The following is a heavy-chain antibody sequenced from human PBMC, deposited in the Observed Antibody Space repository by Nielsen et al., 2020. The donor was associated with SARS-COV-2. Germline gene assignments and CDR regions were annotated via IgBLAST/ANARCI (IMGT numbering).Heavy chain of an antibody. J-gene: IGHJ4*02. Sequence: ASVKVSCKASDYSFTGFYIHWVRQAPGQGLEWMGRVNTNSGGTNFAQRFQDRISMTRDTSTRTAYMELHSLGSEDTAVYYCASCKGDGKYFDCEGFDYWGQGTLVTVSS. D-gene: IGHD3-9*01. V-gene: IGHV1-2*06. CDR2: VNTNSGGT. CDR1: DYSFTGFY. CDR3: ASCKGDGKYFDCEGFDY.